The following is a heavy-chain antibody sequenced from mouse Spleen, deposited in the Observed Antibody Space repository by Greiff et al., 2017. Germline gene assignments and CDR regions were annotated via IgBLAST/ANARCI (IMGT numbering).Heavy chain of an antibody. J-gene: IGHJ3*01. CDR2: INPNNGGT. Sequence: EVQLQQSGPELVKPGASVKISCKASGYTFTDYYMNWVKQSHGKSLEWIGDINPNNGGTSYNQKFKGKATLTVDKSSSTAYMELRSLTSEDSAVYYCARWEFAYWGQGTLVTVSA. CDR3: ARWEFAY. V-gene: IGHV1-26*01. D-gene: IGHD4-1*01. CDR1: GYTFTDYY.